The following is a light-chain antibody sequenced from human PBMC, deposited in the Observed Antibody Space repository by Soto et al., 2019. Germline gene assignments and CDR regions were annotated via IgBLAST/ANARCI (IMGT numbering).Light chain of an antibody. CDR3: QQYGSSGT. V-gene: IGKV3-20*01. CDR1: QSVDNN. CDR2: GAS. J-gene: IGKJ1*01. Sequence: IVMTQSPATLSVSPGEGVTLSCRASQSVDNNLAWYQQKPGQAPRLLIYGASNRATGIPDRFSGSGSGTDFTLTISRLEPEDFAVYYCQQYGSSGTFGQGPKVDIK.